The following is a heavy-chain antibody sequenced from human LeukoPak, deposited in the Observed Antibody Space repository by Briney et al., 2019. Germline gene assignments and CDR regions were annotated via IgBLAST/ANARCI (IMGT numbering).Heavy chain of an antibody. CDR3: ARASRYCISASCNGFHFDQ. D-gene: IGHD2-2*01. V-gene: IGHV3-7*01. CDR2: IHQDGIEI. CDR1: GFTFSNYW. J-gene: IGHJ4*02. Sequence: GGSLRLSCVASGFTFSNYWMSWVRQAPGKGLEWVANIHQDGIEIYYVDSVRSRFTASRDNAKNSLNLLMNSLRAEDTAVYYCARASRYCISASCNGFHFDQWGQGTLVTASS.